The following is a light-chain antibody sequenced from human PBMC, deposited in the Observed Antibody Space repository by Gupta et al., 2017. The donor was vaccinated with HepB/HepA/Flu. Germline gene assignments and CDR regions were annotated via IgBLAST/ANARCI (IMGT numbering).Light chain of an antibody. CDR2: GAS. CDR3: QQYGSSPRT. J-gene: IGKJ1*01. CDR1: QSVTSSY. Sequence: EIVLTQSPGTLSLSPGERGTLSCRASQSVTSSYLAWYQQKPGQAPRLRIYGASNRATGIPDRVSGSGSGTDFTLTISRLEPEDFAVYYCQQYGSSPRTFGQGTKVEIK. V-gene: IGKV3-20*01.